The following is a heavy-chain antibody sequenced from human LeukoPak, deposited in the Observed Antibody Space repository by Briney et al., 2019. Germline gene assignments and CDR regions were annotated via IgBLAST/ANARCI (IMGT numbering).Heavy chain of an antibody. CDR2: VSYSSSTI. V-gene: IGHV3-48*04. J-gene: IGHJ4*02. CDR1: GFTFSSYS. CDR3: ARDFSDVRGNIFDS. D-gene: IGHD2/OR15-2a*01. Sequence: GGSLRLSSAASGFTFSSYSMNCLREAPGKGLGWLSYVSYSSSTIYYVASVKGRFTISSDNAKNSVYLQMNSLRAEDTAVYYCARDFSDVRGNIFDSWGQGTLVTVSS.